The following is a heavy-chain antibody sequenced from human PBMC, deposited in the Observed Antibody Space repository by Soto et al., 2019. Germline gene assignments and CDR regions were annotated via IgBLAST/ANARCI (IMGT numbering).Heavy chain of an antibody. CDR2: IYTSGST. Sequence: QVQLQESGPGLVKASETLSLTCTVSGASLNNYYWSWARQPAGKGLEWVGRIYTSGSTNYNPSLESRVTMSVDTSKNQFSLKLSSVTAADTAVYYCARASLAPDYWGQGTLVTVSS. J-gene: IGHJ4*02. V-gene: IGHV4-4*07. CDR1: GASLNNYY. CDR3: ARASLAPDY.